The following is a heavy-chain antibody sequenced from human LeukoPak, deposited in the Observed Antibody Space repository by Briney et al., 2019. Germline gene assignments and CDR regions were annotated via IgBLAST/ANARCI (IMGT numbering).Heavy chain of an antibody. CDR3: ARVGAYYDILTGYYESKYYFDY. CDR1: SESFSGYF. Sequence: PSETLSLTCAIYSESFSGYFWSWIRQPPGKGLEWIGEINYSGSTNYNPSLKSRVTISVDTSKNQFSLKLSSVTAADTAVYYCARVGAYYDILTGYYESKYYFDYWGQGTLVTVSS. D-gene: IGHD3-9*01. CDR2: INYSGST. J-gene: IGHJ4*02. V-gene: IGHV4-34*01.